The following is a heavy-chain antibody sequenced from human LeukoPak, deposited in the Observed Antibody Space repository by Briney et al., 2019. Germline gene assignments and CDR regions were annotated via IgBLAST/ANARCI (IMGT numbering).Heavy chain of an antibody. J-gene: IGHJ4*02. CDR1: GFTVSSNY. CDR2: IYSGGST. V-gene: IGHV3-53*01. CDR3: ARGASGYYYNY. Sequence: GGSLRLSCAASGFTVSSNYMSWVRQAPGKGLEWVSVIYSGGSTYYADFVKGRFTISRDNSKNTLYLQMNSLRAEDTAVYYCARGASGYYYNYWGQRTLVTVSS. D-gene: IGHD3-22*01.